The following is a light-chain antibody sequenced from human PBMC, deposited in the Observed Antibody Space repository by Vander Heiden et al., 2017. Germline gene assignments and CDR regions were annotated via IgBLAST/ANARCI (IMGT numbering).Light chain of an antibody. CDR2: DAV. V-gene: IGKV1-33*01. CDR3: QQYDTLPPWT. Sequence: DIQMTQSPSSLSASVGDTVTITCQASQDISNYLNWYHQKPGKAPKLLIYDAVNLEIGVPSRFSGSYAGTDFTLSITSLQPEDVAAYYCQQYDTLPPWTFGQGTKVEIK. J-gene: IGKJ1*01. CDR1: QDISNY.